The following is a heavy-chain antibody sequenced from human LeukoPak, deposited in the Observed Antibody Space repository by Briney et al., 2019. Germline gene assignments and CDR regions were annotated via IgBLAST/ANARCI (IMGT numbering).Heavy chain of an antibody. V-gene: IGHV3-9*01. Sequence: PGGSLRLSCAASGFTFDDYAMHWVRQAPGKGLEWVSGISWNSGSIGYADSVKGRFTISRDNAKNSLYLQMNSLRAEDTAVYYCARAGEKQQDYDYWGQGTLVTVSS. J-gene: IGHJ4*02. CDR1: GFTFDDYA. CDR2: ISWNSGSI. D-gene: IGHD6-13*01. CDR3: ARAGEKQQDYDY.